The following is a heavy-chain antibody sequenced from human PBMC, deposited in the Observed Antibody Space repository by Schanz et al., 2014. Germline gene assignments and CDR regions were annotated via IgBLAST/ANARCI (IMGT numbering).Heavy chain of an antibody. CDR2: ISRDGTTS. CDR3: ARENLNWEAFDI. D-gene: IGHD7-27*01. CDR1: GLTVGDAW. Sequence: VRLVESGGCLVKPGGSLRLSCAVSGLTVGDAWMSWVRQAPGKGLEWLSYISRDGTTSYYADSVKGRFTISRDNAKNSLYLEMTSLRGEDTAVYYCARENLNWEAFDIWGQGTVVTVSS. V-gene: IGHV3-11*01. J-gene: IGHJ3*02.